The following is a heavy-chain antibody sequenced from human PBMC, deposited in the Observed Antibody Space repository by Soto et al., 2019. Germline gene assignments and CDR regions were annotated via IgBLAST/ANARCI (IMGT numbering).Heavy chain of an antibody. CDR1: GFTFSGYA. CDR3: ARDPYGSGSYYGDY. J-gene: IGHJ4*02. CDR2: ISGSGGST. V-gene: IGHV3-23*01. D-gene: IGHD3-10*01. Sequence: GGSLRLSCAASGFTFSGYAMSWVRQAPGKGLEWVSAISGSGGSTYYADSVKGRFTISRDNSKNTLYLQMNSLRAEDTAVYYCARDPYGSGSYYGDYWGQGTLVTVSS.